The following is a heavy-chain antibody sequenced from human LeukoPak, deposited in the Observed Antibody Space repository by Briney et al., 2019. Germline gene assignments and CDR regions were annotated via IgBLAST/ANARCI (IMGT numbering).Heavy chain of an antibody. CDR3: ARGVIAAAVTVFDY. CDR1: GGTFSSYA. Sequence: SVKVSCKASGGTFSSYAISWVRQAPGQGLEWMGRIIPIFGTANYAQKFQGRVTITTDESTSTAYMELSSLRSEHTAVYYCARGVIAAAVTVFDYWGQGTLVTVSS. CDR2: IIPIFGTA. V-gene: IGHV1-69*05. D-gene: IGHD6-13*01. J-gene: IGHJ4*02.